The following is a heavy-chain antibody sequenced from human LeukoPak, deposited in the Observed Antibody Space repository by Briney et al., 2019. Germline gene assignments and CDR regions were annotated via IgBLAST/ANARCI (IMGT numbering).Heavy chain of an antibody. CDR2: IYHSGST. V-gene: IGHV4-38-2*02. J-gene: IGHJ6*03. Sequence: SETLSLTCTVSGYSISSGYYWGWIRQPPGKGLEWIGSIYHSGSTYYNPSLKSRVTISVDTSKNQFSLKLSSVTAADTAVYYCARGALYYMDVWGKGTTVTISS. CDR1: GYSISSGYY. CDR3: ARGALYYMDV.